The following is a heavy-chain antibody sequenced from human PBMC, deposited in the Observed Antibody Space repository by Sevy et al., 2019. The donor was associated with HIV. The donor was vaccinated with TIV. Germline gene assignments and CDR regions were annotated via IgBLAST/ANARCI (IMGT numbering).Heavy chain of an antibody. CDR2: IKQDESEK. CDR3: ARGNSGSFDY. J-gene: IGHJ4*02. CDR1: GFSFSSYW. Sequence: GGSLRLSCAASGFSFSSYWMHWVRQAPGKGLEWVANIKQDESEKYYVASVKGRFTISRDNAKNSLYLQMNSLRPEDTAVYYCARGNSGSFDYWGQGTLVTDSS. D-gene: IGHD3-22*01. V-gene: IGHV3-7*04.